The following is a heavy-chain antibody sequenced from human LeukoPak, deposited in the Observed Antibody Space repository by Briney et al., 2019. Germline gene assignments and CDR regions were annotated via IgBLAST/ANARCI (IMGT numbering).Heavy chain of an antibody. Sequence: SQTLSLTCAISGYTFSSNRAAWNRVTQSPSRGFEWLGRTFHRYKWYNDYAVFVKSRITLNPDTSKNQFSLQLNSVTPEDTAVYYCTRETSLRYYDFWSGWDYWGQGTLVTVSS. CDR3: TRETSLRYYDFWSGWDY. D-gene: IGHD3-3*01. V-gene: IGHV6-1*01. J-gene: IGHJ4*02. CDR1: GYTFSSNRAA. CDR2: TFHRYKWYN.